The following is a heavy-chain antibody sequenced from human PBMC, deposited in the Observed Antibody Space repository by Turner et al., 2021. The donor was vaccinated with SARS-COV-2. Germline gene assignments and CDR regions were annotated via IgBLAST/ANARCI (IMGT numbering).Heavy chain of an antibody. D-gene: IGHD3-22*01. CDR2: ISHDGAYK. V-gene: IGHV3-30*04. Sequence: QVQLVESGGGVVQPGTSLRLSCAASGFTFSSYAIHWVRQAPGKDLEWVAVISHDGAYKNYADSVKGRFTVSRDNSQNTLYLQMNSLRAEDTAVYYCASLGYYYDGSSYVFYYYGMDVWGQGTTVTVSS. J-gene: IGHJ6*02. CDR3: ASLGYYYDGSSYVFYYYGMDV. CDR1: GFTFSSYA.